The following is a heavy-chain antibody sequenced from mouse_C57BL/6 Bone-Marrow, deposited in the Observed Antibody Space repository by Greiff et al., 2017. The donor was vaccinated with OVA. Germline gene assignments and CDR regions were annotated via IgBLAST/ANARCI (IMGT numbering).Heavy chain of an antibody. Sequence: EVKLMESGGDLVKPGGSLKLSCAASGFTFSNYGMSWVRQTPDKRLEWVATISSGGSYTYYPDSVKGRFTISRDNAKNTLYLQMSSLKSEDTAMYYCARQGTVDYWGQGTTLTVSS. CDR1: GFTFSNYG. CDR3: ARQGTVDY. D-gene: IGHD3-3*01. V-gene: IGHV5-6*01. CDR2: ISSGGSYT. J-gene: IGHJ2*01.